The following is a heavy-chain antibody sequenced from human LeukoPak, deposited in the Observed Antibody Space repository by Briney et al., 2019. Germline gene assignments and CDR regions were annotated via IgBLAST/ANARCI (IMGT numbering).Heavy chain of an antibody. CDR2: ISISSSYK. Sequence: GGSLRLSCAASGFTFSRYSMNWVRQAPGKGPEWVSSISISSSYKYYADSVKGRFTISRDNAKNSLYLQVNSLRAEDTAVYYCARGSRFGVVERDAFDIWGQGTMVTVSS. CDR3: ARGSRFGVVERDAFDI. J-gene: IGHJ3*02. D-gene: IGHD3-3*01. V-gene: IGHV3-21*01. CDR1: GFTFSRYS.